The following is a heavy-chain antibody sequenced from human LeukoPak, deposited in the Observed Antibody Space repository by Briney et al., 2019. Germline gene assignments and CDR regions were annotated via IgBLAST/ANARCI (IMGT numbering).Heavy chain of an antibody. CDR1: GYTFTTYY. D-gene: IGHD4-17*01. CDR2: INPSGVGT. V-gene: IGHV1-46*01. Sequence: GASVKVSCKASGYTFTTYYMHWVRQAPGQGLEWMGIINPSGVGTNYAQEFQGRVTMTRDTSTSTVYMDLNNLRSDDTAVYYCARGNPTNYGAYLYYFDYWGQGTLVTVSS. CDR3: ARGNPTNYGAYLYYFDY. J-gene: IGHJ4*02.